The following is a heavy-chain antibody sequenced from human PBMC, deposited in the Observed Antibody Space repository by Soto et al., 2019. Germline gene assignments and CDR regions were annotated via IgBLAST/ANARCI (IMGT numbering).Heavy chain of an antibody. D-gene: IGHD3-3*01. CDR1: GYTFTSYG. J-gene: IGHJ3*02. CDR2: ISAYNGNT. V-gene: IGHV1-18*01. CDR3: ASPFWSGYYKGDAFDI. Sequence: ASVKVSCKASGYTFTSYGISWVRQAPGQGLEWMGWISAYNGNTNYAQKLQGRVTMTTDTSTCTAYMELRSLRSDDTALYYFASPFWSGYYKGDAFDIWGQGTMVTVS.